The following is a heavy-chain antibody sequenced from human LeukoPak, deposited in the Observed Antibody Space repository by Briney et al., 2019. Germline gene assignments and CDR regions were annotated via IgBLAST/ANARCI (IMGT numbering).Heavy chain of an antibody. CDR3: ARKVNYYDSSGRPEDTFFDY. D-gene: IGHD3-22*01. CDR1: GGSISSGDYY. V-gene: IGHV4-30-4*08. J-gene: IGHJ4*02. Sequence: PSETLSLTCTVSGGSISSGDYYLSWIRHPPGKGLEWIGYICYSGSTYYNPSLKSRVTISVDTSKNQFSLKLSSVTAADTAVYYCARKVNYYDSSGRPEDTFFDYWGQGTLVTVSS. CDR2: ICYSGST.